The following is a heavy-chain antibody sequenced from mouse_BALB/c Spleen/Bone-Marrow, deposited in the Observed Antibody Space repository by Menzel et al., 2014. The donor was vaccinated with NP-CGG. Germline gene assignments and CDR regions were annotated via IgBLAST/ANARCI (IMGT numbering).Heavy chain of an antibody. Sequence: VQLQQSGPELVKPGPSVKLSCQASGYSFTGYFMNWMTQSHGRSLVRSGCINPCNGDTYYNQKFKGKATLTVDKSSNTAHMQLRSLASEDSAVYYCARSGSFCSSHFDYWGQGTTLTVSS. CDR2: INPCNGDT. CDR1: GYSFTGYF. V-gene: IGHV1-20*02. CDR3: ARSGSFCSSHFDY. D-gene: IGHD1-1*01. J-gene: IGHJ2*01.